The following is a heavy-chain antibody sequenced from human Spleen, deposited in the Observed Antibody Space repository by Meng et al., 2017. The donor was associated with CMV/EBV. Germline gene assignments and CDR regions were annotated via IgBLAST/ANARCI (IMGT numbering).Heavy chain of an antibody. CDR1: GYTFATYW. J-gene: IGHJ4*02. Sequence: GGSLRLSCQGSGYTFATYWIAWARHMPGKGLEWMGIIYPGDSDARYSPSFQGHVTFLADKSINTAYLRWNSLKASDTAMYYCARRRDFWGLFDYWGQGTLVTVSS. V-gene: IGHV5-51*01. CDR2: IYPGDSDA. CDR3: ARRRDFWGLFDY. D-gene: IGHD3-3*01.